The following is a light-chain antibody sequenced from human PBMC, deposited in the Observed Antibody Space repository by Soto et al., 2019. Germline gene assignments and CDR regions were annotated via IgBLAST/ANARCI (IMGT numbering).Light chain of an antibody. V-gene: IGKV3-15*01. CDR2: DAS. CDR3: QQYAGSPRT. J-gene: IGKJ1*01. CDR1: QSVDKD. Sequence: EIVMTQSPATLSVSPGEGATLSCRPSQSVDKDLAWYRQKPGQAPSLLVYDASTRATGVPARFSGSGSGTEFTLTITSLQSEDFAMYYCQQYAGSPRTFGQGTKVDIK.